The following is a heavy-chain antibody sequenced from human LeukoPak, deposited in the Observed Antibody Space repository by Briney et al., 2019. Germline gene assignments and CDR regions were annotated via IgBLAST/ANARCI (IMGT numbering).Heavy chain of an antibody. V-gene: IGHV4-39*07. J-gene: IGHJ4*02. Sequence: SETLSLTCTVSGGSISSSSYYWGWIRQPPGKGLEWIGLIYYSGSTYYKTSLKSRVTISGDTSKNQFSLKLNSVTAADTAVYYCARERDFYDSSGSPSYWGQGTLVIVSS. CDR2: IYYSGST. D-gene: IGHD3-22*01. CDR3: ARERDFYDSSGSPSY. CDR1: GGSISSSSYY.